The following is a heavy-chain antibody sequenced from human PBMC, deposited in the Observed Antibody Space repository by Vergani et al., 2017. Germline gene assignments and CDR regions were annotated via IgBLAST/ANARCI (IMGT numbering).Heavy chain of an antibody. Sequence: VQLVESGGGLVQPGGSLRLSCAASGFTFSSFRMNWVRQAPGKGLEWVSYISSSSITIYYADSVKGRFTISRDNAKNSLYLQMNSLRDEDTALYYCARDLRDAYNRDYYYGMDVWGQGTTVTVSS. CDR1: GFTFSSFR. J-gene: IGHJ6*02. D-gene: IGHD5-24*01. V-gene: IGHV3-48*02. CDR3: ARDLRDAYNRDYYYGMDV. CDR2: ISSSSITI.